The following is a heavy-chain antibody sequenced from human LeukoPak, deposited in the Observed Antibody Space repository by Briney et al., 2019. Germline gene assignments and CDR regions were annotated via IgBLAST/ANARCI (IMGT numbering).Heavy chain of an antibody. Sequence: SETLSLTCAVYGGSFSGYYWSWIRQPPGKGLEWIGEINHSGSTNYNPSLKSRVTISVDTSKNQFSLKLSSVTAADTAVYYCARGDRSLCGGLGYWGQGTLVTVSS. CDR2: INHSGST. J-gene: IGHJ4*02. CDR1: GGSFSGYY. CDR3: ARGDRSLCGGLGY. D-gene: IGHD2/OR15-2a*01. V-gene: IGHV4-34*01.